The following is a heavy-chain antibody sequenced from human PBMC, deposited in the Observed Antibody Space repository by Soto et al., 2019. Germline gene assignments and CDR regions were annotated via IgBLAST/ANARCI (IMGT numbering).Heavy chain of an antibody. D-gene: IGHD2-2*01. CDR1: GGSISSYY. Sequence: SETLSLTCTFSGGSISSYYWSWIRQPPGKGLEWIGYIYYSGSTNYNPSLKSRVTISVDTSKNQFSLKLSSVTAADTAVYYCARGGYCISTSCRPDYYYYGMDVWGQGTTVTVSS. CDR3: ARGGYCISTSCRPDYYYYGMDV. V-gene: IGHV4-59*01. CDR2: IYYSGST. J-gene: IGHJ6*02.